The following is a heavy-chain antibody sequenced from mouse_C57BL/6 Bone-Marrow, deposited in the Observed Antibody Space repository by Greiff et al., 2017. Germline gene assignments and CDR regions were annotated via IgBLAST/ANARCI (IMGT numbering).Heavy chain of an antibody. CDR3: ARWMGYGRALYYFDY. J-gene: IGHJ2*01. CDR2: IDPSDSYT. D-gene: IGHD1-1*01. CDR1: GYTFTSYW. V-gene: IGHV1-69*01. Sequence: VQLQQPGAELVMPGASVKLSCKASGYTFTSYWMHWVKQRPGQGLEWIGEIDPSDSYTNYNQQFTGKSTLTVDKSSSTAYMQLSSLTSEDAAVYYGARWMGYGRALYYFDYWGQGTTLTVSS.